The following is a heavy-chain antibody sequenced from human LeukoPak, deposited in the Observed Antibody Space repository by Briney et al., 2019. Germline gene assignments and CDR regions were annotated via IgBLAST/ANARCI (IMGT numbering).Heavy chain of an antibody. J-gene: IGHJ1*01. CDR1: GGTFSSYA. CDR2: IIPIFGTA. V-gene: IGHV1-69*05. Sequence: SSVKVSCKASGGTFSSYAISWVRQAPGQGLEWMGGIIPIFGTANYAQKFQGRVTITTDESTSTAYMELSSLRSEDTAVYYCARGLETTVTTFTEYFKHWGQGTLVTISS. CDR3: ARGLETTVTTFTEYFKH. D-gene: IGHD4-17*01.